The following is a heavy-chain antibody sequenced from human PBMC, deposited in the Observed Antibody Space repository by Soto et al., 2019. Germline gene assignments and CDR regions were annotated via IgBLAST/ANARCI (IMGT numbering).Heavy chain of an antibody. D-gene: IGHD3-3*01. V-gene: IGHV4-30-2*01. CDR3: ARAPFGAVLHLEV. Sequence: LSLTCAVSGASFSTEGYTWSWIRQPPGKGLEWIGYIYPNGASNYNPSLRSRVTISLDASRNRFSLSVGSVTAADTAVYYCARAPFGAVLHLEVWGQGTTVTVYS. J-gene: IGHJ6*02. CDR1: GASFSTEGYT. CDR2: IYPNGAS.